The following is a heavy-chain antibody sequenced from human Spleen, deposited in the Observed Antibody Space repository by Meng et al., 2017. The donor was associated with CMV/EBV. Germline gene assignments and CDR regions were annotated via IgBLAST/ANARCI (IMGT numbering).Heavy chain of an antibody. V-gene: IGHV4-59*10. CDR1: GASIKNYN. CDR3: AGSRPGGGACDY. J-gene: IGHJ4*02. D-gene: IGHD3-16*01. Sequence: QVQLHQWGAGLLKPSETLSLTCIVSGASIKNYNWNWVRQPAGQGLEWIGLIQVIGHTVYNPSLKSRVTVSLDASKSQFSLTLNSVTAADTATYYCAGSRPGGGACDYWGQGILVTVSS. CDR2: IQVIGHT.